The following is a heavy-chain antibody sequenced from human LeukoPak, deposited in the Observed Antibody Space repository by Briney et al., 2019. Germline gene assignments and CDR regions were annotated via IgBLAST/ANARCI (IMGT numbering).Heavy chain of an antibody. CDR2: FDPEDGET. J-gene: IGHJ4*02. D-gene: IGHD1-26*01. Sequence: ASVKVSCKASGYTLTELSMHWVRQAPGKGLEWMGGFDPEDGETIYAQKFQGRVTITADESTSTAYMELSSLRSEDTAVYYCATEVGATTSFDYWGQGTLVTVSS. V-gene: IGHV1-24*01. CDR1: GYTLTELS. CDR3: ATEVGATTSFDY.